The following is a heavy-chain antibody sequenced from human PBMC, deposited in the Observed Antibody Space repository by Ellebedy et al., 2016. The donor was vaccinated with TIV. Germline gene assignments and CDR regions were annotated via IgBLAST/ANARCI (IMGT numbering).Heavy chain of an antibody. CDR3: ARRLAYCGGDCYFNEQADAFDI. CDR2: INPNSGGT. J-gene: IGHJ3*02. Sequence: ASVKVSCKASGYTFTGYYMHWVRQAPGQGLEWMGWINPNSGGTNYAQKFQGWVTMTRDTSISTAYMELSSLRSEDTAVYYCARRLAYCGGDCYFNEQADAFDIWGQGTMVTVSS. V-gene: IGHV1-2*04. CDR1: GYTFTGYY. D-gene: IGHD2-21*02.